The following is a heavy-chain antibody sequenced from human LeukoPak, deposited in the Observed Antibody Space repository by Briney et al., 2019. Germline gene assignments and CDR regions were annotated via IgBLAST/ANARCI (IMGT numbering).Heavy chain of an antibody. V-gene: IGHV4-34*01. D-gene: IGHD3-22*01. CDR3: AIDSGGYNGGIDY. Sequence: SETLSLTCAVYGGSFSGYYWSWIRQPPGKGLEWIGEMKHSGSTNYNPSLKSRVTISVDTSKNQLSLKLSSVTAADTAVYYCAIDSGGYNGGIDYWGQGTLVTVSS. CDR1: GGSFSGYY. J-gene: IGHJ4*02. CDR2: MKHSGST.